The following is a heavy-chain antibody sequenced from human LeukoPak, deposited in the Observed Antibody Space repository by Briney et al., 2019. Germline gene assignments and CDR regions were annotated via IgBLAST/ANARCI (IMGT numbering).Heavy chain of an antibody. Sequence: GESLRLSCAASGFTFSSYMVTWVRQAPGKGLEWASSISSGSSYIYYEDSVKGRFTISRDNGKNSLYLQMSSLRAEDTAVYYCAIAVDSISGTGDTFDIWGQGTMVTVSS. CDR2: ISSGSSYI. CDR1: GFTFSSYM. V-gene: IGHV3-21*01. D-gene: IGHD3-3*01. J-gene: IGHJ3*02. CDR3: AIAVDSISGTGDTFDI.